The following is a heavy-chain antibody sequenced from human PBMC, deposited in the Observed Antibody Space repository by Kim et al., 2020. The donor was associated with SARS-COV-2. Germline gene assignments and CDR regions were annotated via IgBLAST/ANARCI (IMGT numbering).Heavy chain of an antibody. V-gene: IGHV3-21*01. CDR1: GFTFSSYS. CDR3: ARGPDYGGNSDY. CDR2: ISSSSSYI. Sequence: GGSLRLSCAASGFTFSSYSMNWVRQAPGKGLEWVSSISSSSSYIYYADSVNGRFTISRDNAKNSLYLQMNSLRAEDTAVYYCARGPDYGGNSDYWGQGTLVTVSS. D-gene: IGHD4-17*01. J-gene: IGHJ4*02.